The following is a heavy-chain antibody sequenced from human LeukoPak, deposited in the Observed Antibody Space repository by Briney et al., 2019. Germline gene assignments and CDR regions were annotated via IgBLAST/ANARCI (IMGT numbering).Heavy chain of an antibody. J-gene: IGHJ4*02. CDR1: GGSISSGDYY. D-gene: IGHD5-18*01. CDR2: IYYSGST. CDR3: ARAALQLWLHPDY. Sequence: SQTLSLTCTVSGGSISSGDYYWSWIRQPPGKGLEWIGYIYYSGSTYYNPSLKSRVTISVDTSKNQFSLKLSSVTAADAAVYYCARAALQLWLHPDYWGQGTLVTVSS. V-gene: IGHV4-30-4*08.